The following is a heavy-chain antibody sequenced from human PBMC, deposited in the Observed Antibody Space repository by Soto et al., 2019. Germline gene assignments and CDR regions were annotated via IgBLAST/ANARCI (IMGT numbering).Heavy chain of an antibody. CDR1: GGSISSYY. CDR3: VKVLARGVGVPRFYFDS. J-gene: IGHJ4*02. Sequence: KPSETLSLTCTVSGGSISSYYWSWIRQPPGKGLEWIGYIYYSGSTNYNPSLKSRVTISVDTSKNTLYLHVNSLRAEDTAVYYCVKVLARGVGVPRFYFDSWGQGALVTVSS. V-gene: IGHV4-59*12. CDR2: IYYSGST. D-gene: IGHD2-2*01.